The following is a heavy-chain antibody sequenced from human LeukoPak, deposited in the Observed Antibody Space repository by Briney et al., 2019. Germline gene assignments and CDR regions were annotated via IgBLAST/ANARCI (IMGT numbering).Heavy chain of an antibody. CDR1: GFTFSSYG. D-gene: IGHD5-18*01. J-gene: IGHJ4*02. Sequence: PGRSLRLSCAASGFTFSSYGMHWVRQAPGKGLEWVAVISYDGSNKYYADSVKGRFTISRDNSKNRLYLQMNSLRAEDTAVYYCAKQGTAMVRAYFDYWGQGTLVTVSS. CDR3: AKQGTAMVRAYFDY. V-gene: IGHV3-30*18. CDR2: ISYDGSNK.